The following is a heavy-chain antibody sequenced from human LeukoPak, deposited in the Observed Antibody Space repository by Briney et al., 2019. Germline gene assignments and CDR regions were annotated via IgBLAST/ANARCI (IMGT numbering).Heavy chain of an antibody. D-gene: IGHD3-10*01. CDR3: ARLGRLLQWSYFQH. CDR2: IYYSGST. Sequence: SETLSFTCTVSGGSISSSSYYWGWIRQPPGKGLEWIGSIYYSGSTYYNPSLKSRVTISVDTSKNQFSLKLSSVTAADTAVYYCARLGRLLQWSYFQHWGQGTLVTVSS. J-gene: IGHJ1*01. CDR1: GGSISSSSYY. V-gene: IGHV4-39*01.